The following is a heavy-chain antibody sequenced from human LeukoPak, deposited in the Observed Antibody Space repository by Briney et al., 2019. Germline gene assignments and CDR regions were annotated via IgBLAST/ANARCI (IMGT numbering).Heavy chain of an antibody. Sequence: PGGSLRLSCEASGFSFSSYWMTWVRQPPGKGPEWVANIKQDESERYSVDSVKGRFTISRDNAKNSLFLQMNSLRAEDTAVYYCARDWLSGGSSWYYYYYYMDVWGKGTTVTVSS. CDR2: IKQDESER. V-gene: IGHV3-7*03. CDR3: ARDWLSGGSSWYYYYYYMDV. D-gene: IGHD6-13*01. CDR1: GFSFSSYW. J-gene: IGHJ6*03.